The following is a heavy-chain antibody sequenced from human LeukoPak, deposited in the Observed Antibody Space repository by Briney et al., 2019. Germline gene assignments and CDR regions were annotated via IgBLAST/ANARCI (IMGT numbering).Heavy chain of an antibody. D-gene: IGHD7-27*01. V-gene: IGHV4-59*01. CDR3: ARGWGYFDY. CDR2: IYSSGST. J-gene: IGHJ4*02. CDR1: GGSISFSY. Sequence: SETLSLTCSVSGGSISFSYWSWVRQPPGKGLEWIGYIYSSGSTNYNPPPKRRVTISVDTSKIQFSLKLSSVTAADTAMYYCARGWGYFDYWGQGTLVTVSS.